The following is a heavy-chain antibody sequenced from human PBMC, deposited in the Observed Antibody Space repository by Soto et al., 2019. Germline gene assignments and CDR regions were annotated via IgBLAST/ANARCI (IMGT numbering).Heavy chain of an antibody. J-gene: IGHJ4*02. D-gene: IGHD6-19*01. Sequence: EVQLLESGGGLVQPGGSLRLSCPASGFTFSSYAMSWVRQAPGKGLEWVSAISGSGGSTYYADSVKGRFTISRDNSKNTLSVQMNSLRAEETAVYYCAKDDGSGWQYFDYWGQGTLVTVSS. CDR2: ISGSGGST. V-gene: IGHV3-23*01. CDR1: GFTFSSYA. CDR3: AKDDGSGWQYFDY.